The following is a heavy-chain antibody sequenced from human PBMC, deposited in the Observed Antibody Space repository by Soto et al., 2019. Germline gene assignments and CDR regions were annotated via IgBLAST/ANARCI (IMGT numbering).Heavy chain of an antibody. D-gene: IGHD5-12*01. J-gene: IGHJ6*02. Sequence: GGSLRLSCAASGFTFSSYSMNWVRQAPGKGLEWVSSISSSSSYIYYADSVKGRFTISRDNAKNSLYLQMNSLRVDDTAVYYCARSDAEMARIFLQDYYYYGKDVWGRGTRVTVCS. CDR3: ARSDAEMARIFLQDYYYYGKDV. CDR2: ISSSSSYI. V-gene: IGHV3-21*01. CDR1: GFTFSSYS.